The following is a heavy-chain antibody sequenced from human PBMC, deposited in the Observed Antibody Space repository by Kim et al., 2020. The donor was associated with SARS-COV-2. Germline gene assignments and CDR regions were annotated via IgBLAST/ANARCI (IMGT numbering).Heavy chain of an antibody. CDR3: ARWDDYSNYWDY. D-gene: IGHD4-4*01. Sequence: NYAQKLQGRVTMTTDTSTSTAYMELRSLRSDDTAVYYCARWDDYSNYWDYWGQGTLVTVSS. V-gene: IGHV1-18*01. J-gene: IGHJ4*02.